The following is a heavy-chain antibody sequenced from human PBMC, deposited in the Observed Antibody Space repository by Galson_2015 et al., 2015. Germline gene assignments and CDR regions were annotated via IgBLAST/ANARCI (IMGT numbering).Heavy chain of an antibody. CDR3: ARDRGSITMIVVVTYAFDI. J-gene: IGHJ3*02. CDR2: IWYDGSNK. D-gene: IGHD3-22*01. CDR1: GFTFSSYG. V-gene: IGHV3-33*01. Sequence: SLRLSCAASGFTFSSYGMHWVRQAPGKGLEWVAVIWYDGSNKYYADSVKGRFTISRDNSKNTLYLQMNSLRAEDTAVYYCARDRGSITMIVVVTYAFDIWGQGTMVTVSS.